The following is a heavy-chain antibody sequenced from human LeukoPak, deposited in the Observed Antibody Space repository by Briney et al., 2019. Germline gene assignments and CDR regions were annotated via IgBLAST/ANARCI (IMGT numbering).Heavy chain of an antibody. Sequence: ASVKVSCKASGYTFTGYYIHWVRQAPGQGLEWMGWINPNSGGPNYAQKFQGRVTMTRDTSISTAYMEMSRLRSDVTAVYYCARDVSAGGTNWFDPWGQGTLVTVSS. CDR3: ARDVSAGGTNWFDP. J-gene: IGHJ5*02. CDR1: GYTFTGYY. CDR2: INPNSGGP. V-gene: IGHV1-2*02. D-gene: IGHD3-16*01.